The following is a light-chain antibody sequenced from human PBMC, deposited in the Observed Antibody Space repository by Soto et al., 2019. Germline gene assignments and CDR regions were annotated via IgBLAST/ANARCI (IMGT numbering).Light chain of an antibody. V-gene: IGKV3-20*01. CDR3: QQFGNSPYT. Sequence: EIVLTQSPGTLSLSPGERATLSCRASQSVSSSYLAWYQQKPGQTPRLLIYGASSRATGIPDRFSGSGSGKDFTLTISRLEPEDFAVYYCQQFGNSPYTFGQGTKLDI. CDR1: QSVSSSY. J-gene: IGKJ2*01. CDR2: GAS.